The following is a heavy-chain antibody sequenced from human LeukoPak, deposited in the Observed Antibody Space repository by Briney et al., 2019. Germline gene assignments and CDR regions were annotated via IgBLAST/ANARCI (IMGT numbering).Heavy chain of an antibody. CDR2: IKGDGSDK. CDR3: ATEHWGPNS. V-gene: IGHV3-7*01. Sequence: QPGGSLRLSCAASGFTFSSSWMTWVRQAPGKGLEWLANIKGDGSDKNYVDSVKGRFTISRGNAKDSLFLQMSSLRGEDTALYYCATEHWGPNSWGQGTLVTVSS. J-gene: IGHJ4*02. D-gene: IGHD3-16*01. CDR1: GFTFSSSW.